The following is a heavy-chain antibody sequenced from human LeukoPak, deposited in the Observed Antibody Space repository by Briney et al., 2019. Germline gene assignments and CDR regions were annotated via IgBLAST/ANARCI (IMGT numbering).Heavy chain of an antibody. Sequence: GGSLRLSCAASGFTFSSYGMHWVRQAPGKGLEWVAVISYDGSNKYYADSVKGRFTISRDNSKNTLYLQMNSLRAEDTAVYYCAKGGSSWRYWGQGTLVTVSS. D-gene: IGHD6-13*01. CDR3: AKGGSSWRY. J-gene: IGHJ4*02. CDR2: ISYDGSNK. V-gene: IGHV3-30*18. CDR1: GFTFSSYG.